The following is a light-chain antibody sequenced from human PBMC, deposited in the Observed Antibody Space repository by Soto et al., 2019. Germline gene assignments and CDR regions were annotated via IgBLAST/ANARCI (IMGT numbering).Light chain of an antibody. J-gene: IGKJ5*01. CDR1: QSVTTQ. V-gene: IGKV3-20*01. CDR3: QQYGSSQIT. CDR2: GTF. Sequence: IVLTQSPGTLSLSPGERATLSCRASQSVTTQLAWYQQKPGQAPRLLIYGTFTRATGIPDRFSGSGSGTDFSLTISRLEPEDFAVYYCQQYGSSQITFGQGTRLEIK.